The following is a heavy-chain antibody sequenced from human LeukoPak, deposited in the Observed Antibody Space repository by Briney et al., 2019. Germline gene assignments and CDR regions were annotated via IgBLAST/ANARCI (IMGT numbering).Heavy chain of an antibody. Sequence: SETLSLTCAVYGGSFSGYYWSWIRQPPGKGLEWIGEINHSGSTNYNPSLKSRVTISVDTSKNQFSLKLSSVTAADTAVYYCARDSGYGGMDVWGKGTTVTISS. CDR2: INHSGST. V-gene: IGHV4-34*01. CDR1: GGSFSGYY. J-gene: IGHJ6*04. D-gene: IGHD4-23*01. CDR3: ARDSGYGGMDV.